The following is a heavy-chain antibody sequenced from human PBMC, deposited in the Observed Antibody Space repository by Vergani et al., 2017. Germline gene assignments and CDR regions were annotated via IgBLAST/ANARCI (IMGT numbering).Heavy chain of an antibody. V-gene: IGHV1-69*06. J-gene: IGHJ4*02. CDR3: ARDSTEYGGYEHFDY. D-gene: IGHD5-12*01. CDR2: IIPIFGTA. CDR1: GGTFRSYA. Sequence: QVQLVQSGAEVKKPGSSVKVSCKASGGTFRSYAISWVRQAPGLGLEWMGGIIPIFGTANYAQKFQGRVTITADKSTSTAYMELSSLSSEDTAVYYCARDSTEYGGYEHFDYWGQGTLVTVSS.